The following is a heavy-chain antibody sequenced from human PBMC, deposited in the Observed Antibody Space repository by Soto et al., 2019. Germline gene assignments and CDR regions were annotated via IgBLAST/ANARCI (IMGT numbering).Heavy chain of an antibody. CDR2: INHSGSI. CDR1: GGPCSGHY. CDR3: ALLGGGVQHACDG. Sequence: QVRLQQSGAGLLKPSETLSLTCAVYGGPCSGHYWTCIRQTQGKGLEWIGEINHSGSINYNPSLKSRVTISVDPSKNQFSLKLTSVTAADTAVYCCALLGGGVQHACDGWGQGRKVTVSS. V-gene: IGHV4-34*01. D-gene: IGHD3-16*01. J-gene: IGHJ3*01.